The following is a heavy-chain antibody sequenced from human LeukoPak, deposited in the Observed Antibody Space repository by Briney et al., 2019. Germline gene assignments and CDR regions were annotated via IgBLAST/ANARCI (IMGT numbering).Heavy chain of an antibody. CDR3: TGRVVVPNYDY. J-gene: IGHJ4*02. CDR2: IKSKTDGGTT. D-gene: IGHD2-15*01. Sequence: GGSLRLSCAASGFTFSSYAMSWVRQAPGKGLEWVGRIKSKTDGGTTDYAAPVKGRFTISRDDSKNTLYLQMNSLRTEDTAVYYCTGRVVVPNYDYWGQGTLVTVSS. V-gene: IGHV3-15*01. CDR1: GFTFSSYA.